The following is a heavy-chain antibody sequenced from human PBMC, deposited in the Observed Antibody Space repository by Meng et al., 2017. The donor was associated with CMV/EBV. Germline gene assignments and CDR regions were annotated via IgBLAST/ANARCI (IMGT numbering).Heavy chain of an antibody. D-gene: IGHD3-10*01. J-gene: IGHJ3*02. Sequence: SETLSLTCTVSGYSISSGYYGGWIRQPPGKGLEWLGSIYHSGSTYYNPSLKSRVTISVDTSKNQFSLKLSSVTAADTAVYYCARPYLFRAAGEFDAFDIWGQGTMVTVSS. CDR3: ARPYLFRAAGEFDAFDI. CDR2: IYHSGST. V-gene: IGHV4-38-2*02. CDR1: GYSISSGYY.